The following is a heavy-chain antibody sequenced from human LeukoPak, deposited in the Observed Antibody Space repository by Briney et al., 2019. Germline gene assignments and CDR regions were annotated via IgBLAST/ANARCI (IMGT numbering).Heavy chain of an antibody. CDR3: AKGNWNDD. V-gene: IGHV3-23*01. J-gene: IGHJ5*02. Sequence: PGGSMRLSCAASGFTFSIYDMTWVRQAPGKGLEWVSVISGSGASTYYADSVKGRFTISRDNSKNTLYLQMNSLRADDTAVYYCAKGNWNDDWGQGTPVFVSS. CDR2: ISGSGAST. CDR1: GFTFSIYD.